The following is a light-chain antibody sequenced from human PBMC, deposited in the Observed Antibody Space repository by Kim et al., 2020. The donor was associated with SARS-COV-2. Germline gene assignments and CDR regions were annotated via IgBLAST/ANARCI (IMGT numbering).Light chain of an antibody. J-gene: IGLJ1*01. V-gene: IGLV2-14*03. CDR1: ISDVGAYKY. CDR3: TSYTSSSTYV. CDR2: DVG. Sequence: GRSITISCAGTISDVGAYKYVSWYQQHPGKAPKLLIYDVGDRPSGVSNRFSGSKSGNTASLTISGLQAEDEADYYCTSYTSSSTYVFGTGTKVTVL.